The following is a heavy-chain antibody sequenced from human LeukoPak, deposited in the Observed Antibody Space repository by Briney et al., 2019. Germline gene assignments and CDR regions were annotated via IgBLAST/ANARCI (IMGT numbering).Heavy chain of an antibody. CDR3: ARDYRPYGSGSYYNPDY. CDR1: GFTFSSYW. Sequence: HAGGSLRLSCAASGFTFSSYWMSWVRQAPGKGLEWVAVIWYDGSNKYYADSVKGRFTISRNNSKNTLYLQMNSLRAEDTAVYYCARDYRPYGSGSYYNPDYWGQGTLVTVSS. D-gene: IGHD3-10*01. V-gene: IGHV3-33*08. CDR2: IWYDGSNK. J-gene: IGHJ4*02.